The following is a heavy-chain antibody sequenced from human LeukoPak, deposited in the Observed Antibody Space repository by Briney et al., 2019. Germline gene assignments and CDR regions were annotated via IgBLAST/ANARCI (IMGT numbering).Heavy chain of an antibody. V-gene: IGHV1-18*01. CDR2: ISAYNGNT. CDR3: ARALRRDYYYYYMDV. Sequence: ASVKVSCKASGGTFSSYGISWVRQAPGQGLEWMGWISAYNGNTNYAQKLQGRVTMTTDTSTSTAYMELRSLRSDDTAVYYCARALRRDYYYYYMDVWGKGTTVTVSS. CDR1: GGTFSSYG. J-gene: IGHJ6*03.